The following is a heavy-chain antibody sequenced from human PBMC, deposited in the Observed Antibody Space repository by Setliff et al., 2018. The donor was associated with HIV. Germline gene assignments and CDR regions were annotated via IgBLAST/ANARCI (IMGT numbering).Heavy chain of an antibody. Sequence: PGGSLRLSCAASGFTFSSYAMSWVRQAPGKGLEWVSAISGSGGSTYYADSVKGRSTISRGNSKNTLYLQMNSLRAEDTAVYYCAKDPRAAVATICDYWGQGTLVTVSS. CDR3: AKDPRAAVATICDY. V-gene: IGHV3-23*01. CDR1: GFTFSSYA. J-gene: IGHJ4*02. D-gene: IGHD5-12*01. CDR2: ISGSGGST.